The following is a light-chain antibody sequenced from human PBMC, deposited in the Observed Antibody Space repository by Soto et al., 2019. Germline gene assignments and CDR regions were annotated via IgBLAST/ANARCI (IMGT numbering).Light chain of an antibody. J-gene: IGLJ3*02. CDR3: SSYTSSSTWV. CDR2: EVS. CDR1: SSDVGGYNY. Sequence: QSALTQPASVSGSPGQSITISCTGTSSDVGGYNYVSWYQQPPGKAPKLMIYEVSNRPSGVSHRFSGSRAGNTASLTISGLQAEDEADYYCSSYTSSSTWVFGGGTKLTVL. V-gene: IGLV2-14*01.